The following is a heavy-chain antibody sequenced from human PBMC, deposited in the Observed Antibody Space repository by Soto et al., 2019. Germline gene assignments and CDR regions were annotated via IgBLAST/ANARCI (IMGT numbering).Heavy chain of an antibody. CDR2: IYYAGST. D-gene: IGHD2-15*01. J-gene: IGHJ4*02. CDR3: ARDRGDGGNEYFDS. CDR1: GDSLSSGGYY. V-gene: IGHV4-31*03. Sequence: QVQLQQSGPGLVRPSQTLSLTCTVSGDSLSSGGYYWTWIRQHPGKGLEWIGYIYYAGSTFSNPSLRSRVTLSVDTSKNPFSLNLTSVTAADTAVYYCARDRGDGGNEYFDSWGQGTLVTVSS.